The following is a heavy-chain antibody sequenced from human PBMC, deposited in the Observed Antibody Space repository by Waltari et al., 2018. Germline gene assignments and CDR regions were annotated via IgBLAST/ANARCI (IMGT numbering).Heavy chain of an antibody. V-gene: IGHV4-59*01. CDR1: GGSISSYY. CDR2: IYYSGST. J-gene: IGHJ4*02. D-gene: IGHD3-16*01. Sequence: QVQLQESGPGLVKPSETLSLTCTVSGGSISSYYWSWIRQPPGKGLEWIGYIYYSGSTDANPARKSRVTRSVDKSKNQFSLKLSSVTAADTAVYYCARALGGMVDYWGQGTLVTVSS. CDR3: ARALGGMVDY.